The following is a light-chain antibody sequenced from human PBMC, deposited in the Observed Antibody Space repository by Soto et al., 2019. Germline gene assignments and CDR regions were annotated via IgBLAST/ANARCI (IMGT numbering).Light chain of an antibody. Sequence: EIVLMQSPGTLSLSPGERATLSCRASQTLRRTYIAWYQQKPGQAPRVLIYDASNRAPGIPARISGRGSGTDFTLTISRLEPEDFAVYYCQQYGSSLLITFGQGTRLEIK. J-gene: IGKJ5*01. CDR2: DAS. CDR1: QTLRRTY. CDR3: QQYGSSLLIT. V-gene: IGKV3-20*01.